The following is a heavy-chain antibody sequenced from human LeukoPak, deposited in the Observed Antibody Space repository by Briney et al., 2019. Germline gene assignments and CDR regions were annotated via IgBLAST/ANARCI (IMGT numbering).Heavy chain of an antibody. Sequence: HGKSLKISCKGSGYSFTSYWIGWVRQMPGKGLEWMGIIYPGDSDTRYSPSFQGQVTISADKSISTAYLQWSSLKASDTAMYYCARQLTTVVTNDWFDPWGQGTLVTVSS. CDR2: IYPGDSDT. V-gene: IGHV5-51*01. D-gene: IGHD4-23*01. CDR1: GYSFTSYW. J-gene: IGHJ5*02. CDR3: ARQLTTVVTNDWFDP.